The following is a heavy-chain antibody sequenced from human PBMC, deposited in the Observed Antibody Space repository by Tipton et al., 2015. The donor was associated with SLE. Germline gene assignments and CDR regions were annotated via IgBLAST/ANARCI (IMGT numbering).Heavy chain of an antibody. V-gene: IGHV3-7*03. CDR2: IKQDGSEK. J-gene: IGHJ3*02. CDR3: AGGGLGVWAFDI. CDR1: GFTFSSHW. Sequence: SLRLSCAASGFTFSSHWMSWVRQAPGKGLEWVANIKQDGSEKYYVDSVKGRFTISRDNAKNSLYVQMNSLRAEDTAVYYCAGGGLGVWAFDIWGQGTMVTVSS. D-gene: IGHD3-10*01.